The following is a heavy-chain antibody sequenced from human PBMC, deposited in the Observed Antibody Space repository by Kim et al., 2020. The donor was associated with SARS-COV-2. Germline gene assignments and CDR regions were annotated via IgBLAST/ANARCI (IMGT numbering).Heavy chain of an antibody. CDR3: VSEHYWAFDI. CDR1: GFTFSSYS. CDR2: VSGSGTTT. V-gene: IGHV3-48*04. Sequence: GGSLRLSCATSGFTFSSYSMNWVRQAPGKGLEWVSHVSGSGTTTKYADSVTGRFTISRDNAKNSLYQQMSGLRAEDTAAYYCVSEHYWAFDIWVQGAMVT. J-gene: IGHJ3*02. D-gene: IGHD2-15*01.